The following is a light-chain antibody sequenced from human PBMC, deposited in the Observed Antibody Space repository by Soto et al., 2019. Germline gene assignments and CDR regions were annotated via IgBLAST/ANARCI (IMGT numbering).Light chain of an antibody. Sequence: EIVLTQSPGTLSLSPGERATLSCRASQSVSSSHLAWYQQKPGQAPRLLIYGASSRATGIPDRFSGSGSGTDFTLTISRLEPEDFAVYYCQQYGTSPFTFGPGTRWIS. J-gene: IGKJ3*01. CDR2: GAS. CDR3: QQYGTSPFT. CDR1: QSVSSSH. V-gene: IGKV3-20*01.